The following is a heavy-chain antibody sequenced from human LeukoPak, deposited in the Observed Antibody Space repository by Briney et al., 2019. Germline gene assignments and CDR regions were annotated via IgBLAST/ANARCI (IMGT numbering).Heavy chain of an antibody. V-gene: IGHV3-30*04. CDR1: GFTFSSYA. D-gene: IGHD2-2*03. CDR3: ARDRGYCSSTSCYALYYFDY. CDR2: ISYDGSNK. Sequence: GGSPRLSCAASGFTFSSYAMHWVRQAPGKGLEWVAVISYDGSNKYYADSVKGRFTISRDNSKNTLYLQMNSLRAEDTAVYYCARDRGYCSSTSCYALYYFDYWGQGTLVTVSS. J-gene: IGHJ4*02.